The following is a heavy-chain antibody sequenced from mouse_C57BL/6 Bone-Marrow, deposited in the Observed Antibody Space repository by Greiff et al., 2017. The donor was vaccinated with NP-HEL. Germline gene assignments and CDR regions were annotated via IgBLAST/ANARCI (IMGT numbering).Heavy chain of an antibody. V-gene: IGHV1-74*01. CDR2: IHPSDSDT. Sequence: QVQLQQPGAELVKPGASVKVSCKASGYTFTSYWMHWVKQRPGQGLEWIGRIHPSDSDTNYNQKFKGKATLTVDKSSSTAYMQLSSLTSEDSAVYFCASGYYGSSYWYFDVWGTGTTVTVSS. D-gene: IGHD1-1*01. J-gene: IGHJ1*03. CDR1: GYTFTSYW. CDR3: ASGYYGSSYWYFDV.